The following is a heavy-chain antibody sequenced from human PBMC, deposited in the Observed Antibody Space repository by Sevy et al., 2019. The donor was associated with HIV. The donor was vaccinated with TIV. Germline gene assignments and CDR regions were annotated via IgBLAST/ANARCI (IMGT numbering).Heavy chain of an antibody. J-gene: IGHJ5*02. CDR2: IYYSGST. V-gene: IGHV4-31*03. D-gene: IGHD2-2*01. CDR1: GGSISSGGYY. CDR3: ARYRCSSTSCYYGWFDP. Sequence: SETLSLTCTVSGGSISSGGYYWSWIRQHPGKGLEWIGYIYYSGSTYYNPSLKSRVTISVETSKNQFSLKLSSVTAADTAVYYCARYRCSSTSCYYGWFDPWGQGTLVTVSS.